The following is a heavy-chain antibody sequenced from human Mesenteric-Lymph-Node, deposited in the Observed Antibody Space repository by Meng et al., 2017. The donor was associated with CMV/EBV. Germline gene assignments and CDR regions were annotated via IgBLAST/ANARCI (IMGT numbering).Heavy chain of an antibody. D-gene: IGHD2-15*01. CDR3: ARQGSGPTQWTFDV. CDR1: GGSISSGSYY. V-gene: IGHV4-39*01. CDR2: THYTGTT. Sequence: SETLSLTCTVSGGSISSGSYYWAWSRQPPGEGLECIGTTHYTGTTYYHPSLKRRVAISVDTSKNQFSRKLSSVTAADTAVYYCARQGSGPTQWTFDVWGQGTMVTVSS. J-gene: IGHJ3*01.